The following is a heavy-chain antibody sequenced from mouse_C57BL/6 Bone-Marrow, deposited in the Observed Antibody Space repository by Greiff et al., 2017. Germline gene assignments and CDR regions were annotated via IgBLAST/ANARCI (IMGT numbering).Heavy chain of an antibody. J-gene: IGHJ3*01. CDR1: GFTFSDYY. Sequence: EVQLVESGGGLVQPGGSLKLSCAASGFTFSDYYMYWVRQTPEKRLEWVAYISNGGGSTYYPDTVKGRFTISRDNAKNTLYLQMSRLKSEDTAMYYCARPGDYGSSPQAWFAYWGQGTLVTVSA. CDR3: ARPGDYGSSPQAWFAY. CDR2: ISNGGGST. V-gene: IGHV5-12*01. D-gene: IGHD1-1*01.